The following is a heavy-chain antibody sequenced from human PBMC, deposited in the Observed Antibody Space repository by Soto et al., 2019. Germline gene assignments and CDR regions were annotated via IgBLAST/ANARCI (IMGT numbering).Heavy chain of an antibody. CDR3: ARLEKWYYNYYGLDV. J-gene: IGHJ6*02. CDR1: GYSFTTYW. Sequence: GESLKISCQGSGYSFTTYWISWVRQMPGKVLEWMGKIDPADSSTNYSPSFQGHITISVDRSINTAHLQFSSLKAADTAVYYCARLEKWYYNYYGLDVWGQGXMVTVYS. CDR2: IDPADSST. D-gene: IGHD1-26*01. V-gene: IGHV5-10-1*01.